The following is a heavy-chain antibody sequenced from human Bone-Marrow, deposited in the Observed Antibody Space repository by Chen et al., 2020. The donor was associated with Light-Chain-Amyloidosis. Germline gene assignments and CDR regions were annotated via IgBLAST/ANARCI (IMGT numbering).Heavy chain of an antibody. D-gene: IGHD6-6*01. Sequence: EVLLVEEGGGLVKPGGSLRLSCAASGLPFASSPMNWVRQAPGKGLEWVSSIDSSGTYINYADSTRGRFSISRDNAKNSLYLQITSLRAEDTAVYYCARDQVEYKFFYYMDVWGKGTTVTVSS. CDR1: GLPFASSP. J-gene: IGHJ6*03. CDR3: ARDQVEYKFFYYMDV. CDR2: IDSSGTYI. V-gene: IGHV3-21*06.